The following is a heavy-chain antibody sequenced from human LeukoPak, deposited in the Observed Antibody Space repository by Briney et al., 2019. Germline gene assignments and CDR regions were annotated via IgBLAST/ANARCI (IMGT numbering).Heavy chain of an antibody. V-gene: IGHV3-23*01. CDR2: ISGSGGST. J-gene: IGHJ3*02. D-gene: IGHD1-26*01. CDR1: GFTFSNYG. CDR3: ASIVGATKDAFDI. Sequence: PGGSLRLSCAASGFTFSNYGMSWVRQAPGKGLEWVSAISGSGGSTYYADSVKGRFTISRDNSKNSLYLQMNSLRAEDTAVYYCASIVGATKDAFDIWGQGTMVTVSS.